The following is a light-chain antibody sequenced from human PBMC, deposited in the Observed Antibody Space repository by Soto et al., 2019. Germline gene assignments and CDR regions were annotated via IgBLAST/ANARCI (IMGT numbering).Light chain of an antibody. CDR1: QSFRSSY. Sequence: EIVLTQSPGTLSLSPGERATLSCRASQSFRSSYLAWYQQKPGQAPRLLIYGASSRATGIPDRFSGSGSGTDFTLTISRLEPEDFAMYYCQQYGSSPLTFGGGTKVEIK. CDR2: GAS. V-gene: IGKV3-20*01. CDR3: QQYGSSPLT. J-gene: IGKJ4*01.